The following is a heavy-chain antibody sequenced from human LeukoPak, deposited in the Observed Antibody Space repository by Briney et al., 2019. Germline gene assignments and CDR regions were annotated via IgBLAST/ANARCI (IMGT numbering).Heavy chain of an antibody. Sequence: PGGSLTLSCVASGFTFSSYAMSWLRQAPGKGLEWVSGFTGSGHTAYYADYVNGRLTISRDHPQNTLYLHMNILRVEHTAVYFCAKDVRTTGWYKENWGQGTLVTVSS. J-gene: IGHJ4*02. D-gene: IGHD6-19*01. V-gene: IGHV3-23*01. CDR2: FTGSGHTA. CDR3: AKDVRTTGWYKEN. CDR1: GFTFSSYA.